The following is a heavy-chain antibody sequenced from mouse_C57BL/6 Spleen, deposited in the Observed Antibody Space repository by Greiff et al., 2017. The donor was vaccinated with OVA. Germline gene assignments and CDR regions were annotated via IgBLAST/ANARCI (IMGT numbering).Heavy chain of an antibody. J-gene: IGHJ2*01. CDR1: GYSITSGYY. V-gene: IGHV3-6*01. CDR3: ARGGTTVGY. CDR2: ISYDGSN. Sequence: ESGPGLVKPSQSLSLTCSVTGYSITSGYYWNWIRQFPGNKLEWMGYISYDGSNNYNPSLKNRISITRDTSKNQFFLKLNSVTTEDTATYYCARGGTTVGYWGQGTTLTVSS. D-gene: IGHD1-1*01.